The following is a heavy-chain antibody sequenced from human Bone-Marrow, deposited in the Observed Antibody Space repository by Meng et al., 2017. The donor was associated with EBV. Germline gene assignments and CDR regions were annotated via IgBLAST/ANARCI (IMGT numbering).Heavy chain of an antibody. CDR3: ATFRPPTSIADNWFDP. D-gene: IGHD6-6*01. J-gene: IGHJ5*02. CDR2: FDPEDGET. Sequence: QVQLVQSGAEGKKPGASVKVSCKVSGYTLTELSMHWVRQAPGKGLEWMGGFDPEDGETIYAQKFQGRVTMTEDTSTDTAYMELSSLRSEDTAVYYCATFRPPTSIADNWFDPWGQGTLVTVSS. V-gene: IGHV1-24*01. CDR1: GYTLTELS.